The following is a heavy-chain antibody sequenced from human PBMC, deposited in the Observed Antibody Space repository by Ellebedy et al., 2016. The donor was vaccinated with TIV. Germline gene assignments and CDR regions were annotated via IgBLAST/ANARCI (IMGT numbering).Heavy chain of an antibody. CDR1: ELTVTSNF. J-gene: IGHJ3*02. D-gene: IGHD3-10*01. CDR2: IAIDSTT. Sequence: GGSLRLSCAASELTVTSNFMSWVRQAPGKGLAWVSTIAIDSTTYYADSVKGRFTIFRDNSKNTLDIQMNSLRAEDTAVYYCARETYNDVDLKLWGIFDIWGQGTMVTVSS. V-gene: IGHV3-66*01. CDR3: ARETYNDVDLKLWGIFDI.